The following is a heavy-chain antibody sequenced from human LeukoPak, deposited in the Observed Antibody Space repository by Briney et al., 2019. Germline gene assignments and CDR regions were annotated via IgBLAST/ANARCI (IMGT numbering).Heavy chain of an antibody. CDR3: ARATGGYYDYFDY. D-gene: IGHD3-22*01. CDR1: GDTFTGYY. J-gene: IGHJ4*02. CDR2: INPKSGGT. Sequence: GASVKVSCKASGDTFTGYYMHWVRQAPGQGLEWMGWINPKSGGTKYAQKFQGRVTMTRDTSITTAYMELSRLTSDDTAVYYCARATGGYYDYFDYWGQGTLVTVSS. V-gene: IGHV1-2*02.